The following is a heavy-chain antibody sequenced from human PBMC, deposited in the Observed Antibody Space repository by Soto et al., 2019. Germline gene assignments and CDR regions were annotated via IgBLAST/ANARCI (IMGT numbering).Heavy chain of an antibody. V-gene: IGHV3-15*01. CDR2: IKSRDDGGAT. D-gene: IGHD6-25*01. Sequence: GGSLRLSCAASGFTFSNEWLSWVRQAPGKGLEWVGRIKSRDDGGATNYATTVKGRFIISRDDSKNTLYLQLNNLKPEDTAVYYCTTSIVEAATVYDHWGQGTLVTVSS. CDR3: TTSIVEAATVYDH. J-gene: IGHJ5*02. CDR1: GFTFSNEW.